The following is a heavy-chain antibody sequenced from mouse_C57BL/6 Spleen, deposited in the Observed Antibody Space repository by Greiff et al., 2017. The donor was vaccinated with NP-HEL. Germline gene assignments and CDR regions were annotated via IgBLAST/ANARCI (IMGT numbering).Heavy chain of an antibody. J-gene: IGHJ3*01. D-gene: IGHD2-1*01. CDR3: ARRGIYYGNAFAY. V-gene: IGHV1-26*01. Sequence: VQLQQSGPELVKPGASVKISCKASGYTFTDYYMNWVKQSHGKSLEWIGDINPNNGGTSYNQKFKGKATLTVDKSSSTAYMELRSLTSEDSAVYYCARRGIYYGNAFAYWGKGTLVTVSA. CDR1: GYTFTDYY. CDR2: INPNNGGT.